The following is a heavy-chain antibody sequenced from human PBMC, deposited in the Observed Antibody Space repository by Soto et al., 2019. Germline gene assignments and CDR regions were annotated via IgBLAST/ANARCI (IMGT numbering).Heavy chain of an antibody. V-gene: IGHV3-15*07. CDR2: IKSKTDGGTT. CDR3: TTGVRGVISDFDY. Sequence: GGSLRLSCAASGFTFSNAWMNWVRQAPGKGLEWVDRIKSKTDGGTTDYAAPVKGRFTISRDDSKNTLYLQMNSLKTEDTAVYYCTTGVRGVISDFDYWGQGTLVTVSS. D-gene: IGHD3-10*01. CDR1: GFTFSNAW. J-gene: IGHJ4*02.